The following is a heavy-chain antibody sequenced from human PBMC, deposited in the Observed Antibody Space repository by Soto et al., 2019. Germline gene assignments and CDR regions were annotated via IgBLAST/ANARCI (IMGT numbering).Heavy chain of an antibody. D-gene: IGHD3-16*02. CDR3: ARGRYDYVWGRYRSRGYAFDI. CDR1: GGSFSGYY. CDR2: INHSGST. Sequence: SEAVSLTCAVYGGSFSGYYWIWIRQPPGKGLERIGEINHSGSTNYNRSLKSRVTISVDTSKNQFSLKLRSVTAADTAVYYCARGRYDYVWGRYRSRGYAFDICGEGTMVTVSS. V-gene: IGHV4-34*01. J-gene: IGHJ3*02.